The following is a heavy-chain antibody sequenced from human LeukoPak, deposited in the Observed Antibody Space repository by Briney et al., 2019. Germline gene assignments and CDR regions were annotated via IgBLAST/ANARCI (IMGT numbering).Heavy chain of an antibody. CDR2: INPNSGGT. V-gene: IGHV1-2*02. CDR1: GYTFTGYY. Sequence: GASVKVSCKASGYTFTGYYMHWVRQAPGQGLEWMGWINPNSGGTNYAQKFQGRVTMTRDTSISTAYMELSRLRSDDTAVYYCARDGYSYGLRYYYYYMDVWGKGTTVTVSS. D-gene: IGHD5-18*01. J-gene: IGHJ6*03. CDR3: ARDGYSYGLRYYYYYMDV.